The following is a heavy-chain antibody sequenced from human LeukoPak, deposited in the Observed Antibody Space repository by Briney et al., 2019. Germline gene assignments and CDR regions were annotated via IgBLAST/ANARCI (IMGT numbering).Heavy chain of an antibody. D-gene: IGHD1-26*01. CDR3: AREKVGATSYYFGY. V-gene: IGHV3-11*01. CDR1: GFTFSDY. J-gene: IGHJ4*02. CDR2: ISSSGSTI. Sequence: GGSLRLSCAASGFTFSDYMSWIRQAPGKGLEWVSYISSSGSTIYYADSVKGRFTISRDNAKNSLYLQMNSLRAEDTAVYYCAREKVGATSYYFGYWGQGTLVTVSS.